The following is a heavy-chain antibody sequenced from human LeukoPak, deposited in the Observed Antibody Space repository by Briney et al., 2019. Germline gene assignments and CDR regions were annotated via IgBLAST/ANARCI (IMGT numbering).Heavy chain of an antibody. CDR2: TYYRSKWYN. D-gene: IGHD3-10*01. CDR3: AREGWFGELLSYGMDV. Sequence: SQTLSLTCAISGDSVSSNSAAWNWIRQSPSRGLEWLGRTYYRSKWYNDYAVSVKSRITINPDTSKNQFSLQLNSLTPEDTAVYYCAREGWFGELLSYGMDVWGQGTTVTVSS. CDR1: GDSVSSNSAA. J-gene: IGHJ6*02. V-gene: IGHV6-1*01.